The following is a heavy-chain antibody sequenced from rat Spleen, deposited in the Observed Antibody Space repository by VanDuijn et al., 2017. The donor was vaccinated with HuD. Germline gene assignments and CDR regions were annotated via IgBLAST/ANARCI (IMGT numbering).Heavy chain of an antibody. D-gene: IGHD1-7*01. CDR3: ARPSFGYPFAY. J-gene: IGHJ3*01. Sequence: EVQLVESGGGLVQPGRSLKLSCTASGFTVSDYYMAWARQAPKKGLEWVASISFEGSSTYYRDSVKGRFTISRDNAKTTLYLQMDSLRSEDTATYYCARPSFGYPFAYWGQGTLVTVSS. CDR2: ISFEGSST. V-gene: IGHV5-22*01. CDR1: GFTVSDYY.